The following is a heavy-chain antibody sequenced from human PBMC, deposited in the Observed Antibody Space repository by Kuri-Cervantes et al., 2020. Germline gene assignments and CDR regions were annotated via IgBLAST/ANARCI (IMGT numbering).Heavy chain of an antibody. CDR2: IYHSGST. J-gene: IGHJ3*02. CDR3: ARQGYGSFDI. D-gene: IGHD3-16*01. V-gene: IGHV4-38-2*01. Sequence: ESLKISCAVSGYSISSGYYWGWIRQPPGKGLEWIGSIYHSGSTYYNPSLKSRVTISVDTSKKQFSLKLSSVTAADTAVYYCARQGYGSFDIWGQGTMVTVSS. CDR1: GYSISSGYY.